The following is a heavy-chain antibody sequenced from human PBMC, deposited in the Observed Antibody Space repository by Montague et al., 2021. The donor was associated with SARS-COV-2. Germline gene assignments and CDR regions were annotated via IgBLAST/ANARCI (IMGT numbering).Heavy chain of an antibody. D-gene: IGHD5-24*01. J-gene: IGHJ4*02. Sequence: SETLSLTCTVSGGSISGYYWSWIRQPPGKGLEWIGYIYYSGSTNYNPSLKSRVTISVDTSKNQFSLKLGSVTAADTAVYYCARVFPRWLQFDPYFDYWGQGTLVTVSS. V-gene: IGHV4-59*01. CDR1: GGSISGYY. CDR2: IYYSGST. CDR3: ARVFPRWLQFDPYFDY.